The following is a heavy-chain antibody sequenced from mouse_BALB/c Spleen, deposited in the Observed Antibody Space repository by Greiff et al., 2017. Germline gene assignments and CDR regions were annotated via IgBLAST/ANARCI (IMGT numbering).Heavy chain of an antibody. V-gene: IGHV2-6-7*01. D-gene: IGHD2-10*01. J-gene: IGHJ1*01. CDR3: AREGGLLWPPHWYFDV. CDR2: IWGDGST. CDR1: GFSLTGYG. Sequence: VKVVESGPGLVAPSQSLSITCTVSGFSLTGYGVNWVRQPPGKGLEWLGMIWGDGSTDYNSALKSRLSISKDNSKSQVFLKMNSLQTDDTARYYCAREGGLLWPPHWYFDVWGAGTTVTVSS.